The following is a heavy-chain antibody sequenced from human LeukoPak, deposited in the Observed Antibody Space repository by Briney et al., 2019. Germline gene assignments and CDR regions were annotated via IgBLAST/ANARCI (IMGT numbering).Heavy chain of an antibody. J-gene: IGHJ4*02. CDR1: GFTFTDYL. D-gene: IGHD4/OR15-4a*01. Sequence: GGSLRLSCAASGFTFTDYLLLWVPQAPGKGLDGVADIKADGSEKYYVDSVKGRFTILRDNAKNSLYLQMNSPRAEDTAVYYCARRAGAYSHPYDYWGQGTLVTVSS. V-gene: IGHV3-7*03. CDR3: ARRAGAYSHPYDY. CDR2: IKADGSEK.